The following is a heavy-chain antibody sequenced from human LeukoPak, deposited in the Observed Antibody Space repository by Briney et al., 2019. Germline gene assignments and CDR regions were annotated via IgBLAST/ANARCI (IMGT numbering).Heavy chain of an antibody. J-gene: IGHJ4*02. CDR2: ISSSGSSI. CDR1: GFTFSDYY. Sequence: GGSLRLSCAASGFTFSDYYMSWIRQAPGKGLEWVSYISSSGSSISYADSVKGRFTISRDNAKNSLYLQMNSLRAEDTAVYYCARWAGAILTDYWGQGTLVTASS. V-gene: IGHV3-11*04. D-gene: IGHD1-26*01. CDR3: ARWAGAILTDY.